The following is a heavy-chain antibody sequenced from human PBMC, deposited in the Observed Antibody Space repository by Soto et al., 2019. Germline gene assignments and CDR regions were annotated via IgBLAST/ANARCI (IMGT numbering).Heavy chain of an antibody. J-gene: IGHJ3*02. V-gene: IGHV1-46*01. CDR2: INPSGGST. D-gene: IGHD2-15*01. CDR1: GYTFTSYY. CDR3: ARDWGDIVVVVAATGIGAFDI. Sequence: GASVKVSCKASGYTFTSYYMHWVRQAPGQGLEWMGIINPSGGSTSYAQKFQGRVTMTRDTSTSTVYMELSSLRSEDTAVYYCARDWGDIVVVVAATGIGAFDIWGQGTMVTV.